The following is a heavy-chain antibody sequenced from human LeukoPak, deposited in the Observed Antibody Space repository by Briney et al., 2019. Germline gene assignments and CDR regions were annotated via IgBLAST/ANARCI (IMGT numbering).Heavy chain of an antibody. CDR1: GFTFTNYA. J-gene: IGHJ3*02. D-gene: IGHD4-17*01. CDR3: AKDPNGDYVGAFDM. CDR2: ISGSGHNT. Sequence: GGSLRLSCAASGFTFTNYAITWIRQAPGKELEWVSTISGSGHNTYYADSAQGRFTISRDNSKNTLFLQMNSLRAEDTAVYYCAKDPNGDYVGAFDMWGQGTMVTVSS. V-gene: IGHV3-23*01.